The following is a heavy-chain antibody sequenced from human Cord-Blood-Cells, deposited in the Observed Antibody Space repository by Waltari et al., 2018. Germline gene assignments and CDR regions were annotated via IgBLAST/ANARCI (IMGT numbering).Heavy chain of an antibody. J-gene: IGHJ3*02. V-gene: IGHV3-33*01. D-gene: IGHD3-10*01. CDR3: ARDGYYGSGSYYNAFDI. Sequence: QVQLVESGGGVVHPGRSLRLSCAASGFTFSSYGVHWVRQAPGKGREWLAVIWYDGSNKYYADSVKGRFTISRDNSKNTLYLQMNSLRAEDTAVYYCARDGYYGSGSYYNAFDIWGQGTMVTVSS. CDR2: IWYDGSNK. CDR1: GFTFSSYG.